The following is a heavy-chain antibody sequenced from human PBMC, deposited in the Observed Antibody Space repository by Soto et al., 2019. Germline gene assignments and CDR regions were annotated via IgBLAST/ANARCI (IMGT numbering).Heavy chain of an antibody. J-gene: IGHJ1*01. V-gene: IGHV3-30-3*01. CDR1: GFTFSSYA. D-gene: IGHD6-19*01. CDR2: ISYDGSNK. Sequence: PGGSLRLSCAASGFTFSSYAMHWVRQAPGKGLEWVAVISYDGSNKYYADSVKGRFTISRDNSKNTLYLQMNSLRAEDTAVYFCARDPRPVAVAGSGYFQHWGQGTLVTVSS. CDR3: ARDPRPVAVAGSGYFQH.